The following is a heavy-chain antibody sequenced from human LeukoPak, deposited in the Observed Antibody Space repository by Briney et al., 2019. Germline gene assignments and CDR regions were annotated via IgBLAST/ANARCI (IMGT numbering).Heavy chain of an antibody. V-gene: IGHV3-64D*09. J-gene: IGHJ4*02. CDR2: ISRNGGST. CDR1: GFTFSSFA. CDR3: VKDLRSDFMGVLSRYLSY. Sequence: PGGSLRLSCSASGFTFSSFAMHWVRQAPGKGLEYVAAISRNGGSTYYADSVKGRFTISRDNSKNTLYLQMSSLRAEDTAVYLCVKDLRSDFMGVLSRYLSYWSQGTLVTVSS. D-gene: IGHD2/OR15-2a*01.